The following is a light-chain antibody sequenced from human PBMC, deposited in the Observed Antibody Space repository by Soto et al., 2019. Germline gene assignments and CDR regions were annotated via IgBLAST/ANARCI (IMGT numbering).Light chain of an antibody. J-gene: IGLJ1*01. CDR3: CSYAGSSTFV. Sequence: QSVLTQPASVSGSTGQSITISCTGTSSDVGSYNLVSWYQQHPGKAPKLMIYEGSKRPSGVSNRFSGSKSGNTASLTISGLQAEGEADYYCCSYAGSSTFVFGTGTKLTVL. CDR1: SSDVGSYNL. V-gene: IGLV2-23*01. CDR2: EGS.